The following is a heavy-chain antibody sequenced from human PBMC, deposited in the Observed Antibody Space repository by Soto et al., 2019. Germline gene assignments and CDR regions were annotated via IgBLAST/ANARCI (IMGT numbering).Heavy chain of an antibody. V-gene: IGHV3-48*02. CDR2: ISPSGVTI. CDR3: GRGGTTVATIGDH. Sequence: EVLLVESGGGLVQSGGSLRLSCAASTSTFSRYGMNWVRQAPGKGLEWISFISPSGVTIYYADSVRGRFTISRDNAKNSLFLQMSTVRDAARAVYYCGRGGTTVATIGDHWGQGTLGTVSA. CDR1: TSTFSRYG. D-gene: IGHD4-17*01. J-gene: IGHJ4*02.